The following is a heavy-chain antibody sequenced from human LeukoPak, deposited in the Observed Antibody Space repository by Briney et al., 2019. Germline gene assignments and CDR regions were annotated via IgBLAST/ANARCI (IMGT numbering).Heavy chain of an antibody. CDR1: GFTFSNYW. J-gene: IGHJ4*02. V-gene: IGHV3-7*01. Sequence: GGSLRLSCAASGFTFSNYWMSWVRQAPGKGLEWVANINQDGSVKYYVDSLKGRFTISRDNAKNSVFLHMISLRAEDTSVYYCARIGYSSSSFDYWGQGTLVTVSS. CDR3: ARIGYSSSSFDY. D-gene: IGHD6-6*01. CDR2: INQDGSVK.